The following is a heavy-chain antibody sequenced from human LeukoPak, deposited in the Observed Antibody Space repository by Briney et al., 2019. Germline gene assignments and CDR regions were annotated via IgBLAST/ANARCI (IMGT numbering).Heavy chain of an antibody. CDR2: ISYDEITK. V-gene: IGHV3-33*01. CDR3: ARSSRDSSGYFFDY. CDR1: GFTFNTYA. J-gene: IGHJ4*02. Sequence: GGSLRLSCVASGFTFNTYAMHWVRQAPGKGLEWVAVISYDEITKYYGDSVKGRFTISRDNSQNIVDLQMNSLRAEDAAVYYCARSSRDSSGYFFDYWGQGSLVTVSS. D-gene: IGHD3-22*01.